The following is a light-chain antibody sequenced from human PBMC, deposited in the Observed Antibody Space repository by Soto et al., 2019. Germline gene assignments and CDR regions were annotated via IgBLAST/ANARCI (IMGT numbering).Light chain of an antibody. V-gene: IGKV4-1*01. CDR2: WAS. CDR3: QQYYSTPRT. J-gene: IGKJ1*01. CDR1: QIVLYSSNNKNY. Sequence: DLVLTQSPDSLAVSLGERATINCKSSQIVLYSSNNKNYLAWYQQKPGQPPKLLIYWASTRESGVPDRFSGSGSGTDFTLTISSLQAEDVAVYYCQQYYSTPRTFGQGTKVDIK.